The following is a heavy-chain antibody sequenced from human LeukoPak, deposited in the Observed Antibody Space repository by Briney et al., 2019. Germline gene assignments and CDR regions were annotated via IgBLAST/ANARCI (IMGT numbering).Heavy chain of an antibody. CDR1: GGSISSYY. J-gene: IGHJ6*02. CDR2: IYTSGST. CDR3: ARHIVPAAFTYYYYYGMDV. Sequence: PSETLSLTCTVSGGSISSYYWSWIRQPAGKGLEWIGRIYTSGSTNYNPSLKSRVTISVDTSKNQFSLKLSSVTAADTAVYYCARHIVPAAFTYYYYYGMDVWGQGTTVTVSS. V-gene: IGHV4-4*07. D-gene: IGHD2-2*01.